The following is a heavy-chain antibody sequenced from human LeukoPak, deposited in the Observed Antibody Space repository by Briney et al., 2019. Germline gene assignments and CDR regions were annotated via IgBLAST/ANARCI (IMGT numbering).Heavy chain of an antibody. V-gene: IGHV3-23*01. CDR2: ISGSVGST. Sequence: PGGSLRLSCAASGFTFSKSWMSWVRQAPGKGLEWVSAISGSVGSTYYADSVKGRFTISRDNSKNTLYLQMNSLRAEDTAVYYCAKDRGSIAVAGIDYWGQGALVTVSS. CDR1: GFTFSKSW. J-gene: IGHJ4*02. D-gene: IGHD6-19*01. CDR3: AKDRGSIAVAGIDY.